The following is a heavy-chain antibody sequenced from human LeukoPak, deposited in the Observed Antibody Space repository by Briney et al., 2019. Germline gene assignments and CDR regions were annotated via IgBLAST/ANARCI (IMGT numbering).Heavy chain of an antibody. V-gene: IGHV1-69*06. CDR1: GGTFSSYA. CDR2: IIPIFGTA. J-gene: IGHJ4*02. Sequence: GASVSVSCKASGGTFSSYAISWVRQAPGEGLGWVGGIIPIFGTANYAQKFQGRVTIIADKSTSTAYMELSSLRFEDTAVYYCARSPAMALAYFDYWGQGTLVTVSS. CDR3: ARSPAMALAYFDY. D-gene: IGHD5-24*01.